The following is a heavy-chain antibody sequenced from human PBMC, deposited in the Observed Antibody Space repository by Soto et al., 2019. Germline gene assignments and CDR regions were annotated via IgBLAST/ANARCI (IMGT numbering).Heavy chain of an antibody. Sequence: QVQLQESGPGLVKPSETLSLTCTVSGGSISSYYWSWIRQPPGKGLEWIGYIYYSGSTNYNPSLKSRVTISVDTSKNQFSLKLSSVTAADTAVYYCARDRGYDFWSGYVMRYGMDVWGQGTTVTVSS. V-gene: IGHV4-59*01. J-gene: IGHJ6*02. CDR1: GGSISSYY. D-gene: IGHD3-3*01. CDR3: ARDRGYDFWSGYVMRYGMDV. CDR2: IYYSGST.